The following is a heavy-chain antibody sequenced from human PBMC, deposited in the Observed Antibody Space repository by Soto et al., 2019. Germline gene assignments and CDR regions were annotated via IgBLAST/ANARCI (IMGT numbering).Heavy chain of an antibody. J-gene: IGHJ4*02. CDR2: IAPIGYST. Sequence: EVQLLESGGGLVQPGGSLRLSCAVSGLTFRNHAMSWVRQAPGKGLEWVSTIAPIGYSTHYAGSVEGRFTISRDDSKSTLDLQMNSRRADDTAVYYGVSWVSPHFDYWGQGTLVSVSS. D-gene: IGHD2-8*01. V-gene: IGHV3-23*01. CDR3: VSWVSPHFDY. CDR1: GLTFRNHA.